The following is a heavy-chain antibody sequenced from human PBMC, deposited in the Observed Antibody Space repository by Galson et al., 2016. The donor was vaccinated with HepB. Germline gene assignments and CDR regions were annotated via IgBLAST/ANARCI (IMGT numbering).Heavy chain of an antibody. J-gene: IGHJ4*02. CDR2: MNPDSGDT. Sequence: SVKVSCKASGYIFTSFDINWVRQVTGQGPEWMGWMNPDSGDTAYAQKFQGRVTMTRNTSISTGYMELSNLKSEDTAVYYCARAPYSSGWFSSWPDYWGQGTLVTVSS. CDR3: ARAPYSSGWFSSWPDY. V-gene: IGHV1-8*01. D-gene: IGHD6-13*01. CDR1: GYIFTSFD.